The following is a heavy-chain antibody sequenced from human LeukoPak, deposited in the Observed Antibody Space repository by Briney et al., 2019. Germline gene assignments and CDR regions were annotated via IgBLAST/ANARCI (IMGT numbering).Heavy chain of an antibody. CDR3: AREEGWEYCSGGSCYVY. Sequence: ASVKVSCKASGYTFTSYAMHWVRQAPGQRLEWMGWINAGNGNTKYSQEFQGRVTITRDTSASTAYMELSSLRSEDMAVYYCAREEGWEYCSGGSCYVYWGQGTLVTVSS. J-gene: IGHJ4*02. CDR2: INAGNGNT. D-gene: IGHD2-15*01. V-gene: IGHV1-3*03. CDR1: GYTFTSYA.